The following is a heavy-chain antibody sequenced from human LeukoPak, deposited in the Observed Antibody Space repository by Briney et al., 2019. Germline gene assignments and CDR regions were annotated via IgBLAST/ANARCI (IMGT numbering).Heavy chain of an antibody. V-gene: IGHV3-7*01. Sequence: GGSLRLSCVASGFTFSSYWMTWVRQAPGKGLEWVANMNEDGIERYYVDSVKGRFTISRDNAKNSLYLQMNSLRAEDTAVYYCARGVYSLDVWGKGITVTVSS. J-gene: IGHJ6*04. CDR2: MNEDGIER. CDR3: ARGVYSLDV. D-gene: IGHD2-21*01. CDR1: GFTFSSYW.